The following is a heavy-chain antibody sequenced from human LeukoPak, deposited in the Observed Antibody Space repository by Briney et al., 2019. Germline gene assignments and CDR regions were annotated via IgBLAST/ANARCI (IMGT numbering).Heavy chain of an antibody. D-gene: IGHD6-19*01. V-gene: IGHV4-61*08. CDR1: GGSISSGGYY. J-gene: IGHJ4*02. Sequence: SSETLSLTCTVSGGSISSGGYYWSWIPQHPGKGLEWIGYIYYTGNTNYNPSLNSRVTISLDTSKNQFSLKLSSVTAADTAVYYCARLKYSSGWYPFDYWGQGILVTVSS. CDR2: IYYTGNT. CDR3: ARLKYSSGWYPFDY.